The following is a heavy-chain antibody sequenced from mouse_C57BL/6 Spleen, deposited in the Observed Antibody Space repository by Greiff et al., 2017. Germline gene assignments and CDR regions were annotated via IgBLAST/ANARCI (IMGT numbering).Heavy chain of an antibody. Sequence: VQLQQSGAELVKPGASVKLSCTASGFNIKDYYMHWVKQRTEQGLEWIGRIDPEDGDTKYAPKFQGKATITADTSSNTAYLQLSSLTSEDTAVYYCARAFYYGSSYWYFDVWGTGTTVTVSS. CDR2: IDPEDGDT. CDR1: GFNIKDYY. J-gene: IGHJ1*03. D-gene: IGHD1-1*01. CDR3: ARAFYYGSSYWYFDV. V-gene: IGHV14-2*01.